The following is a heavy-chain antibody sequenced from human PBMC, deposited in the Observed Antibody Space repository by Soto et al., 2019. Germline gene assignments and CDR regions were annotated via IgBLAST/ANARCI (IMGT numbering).Heavy chain of an antibody. CDR2: INAGNGDT. D-gene: IGHD6-13*01. Sequence: ASVKVSCKASGYTFTSYTIHWVRQAPGQRLEWMGWINAGNGDTKYSQNLQGRVTITTDTSASTAYMELSSLRSEDTAVYYCARGPGSSSWPKVFDYWGQGTLVTVSS. J-gene: IGHJ4*02. CDR1: GYTFTSYT. V-gene: IGHV1-3*01. CDR3: ARGPGSSSWPKVFDY.